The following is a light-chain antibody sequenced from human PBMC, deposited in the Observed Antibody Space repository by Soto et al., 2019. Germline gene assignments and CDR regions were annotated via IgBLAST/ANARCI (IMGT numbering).Light chain of an antibody. CDR2: GAS. CDR3: QQYHKWPPYT. Sequence: VMTQSPATLSVSPGERATLFCRASQSVDISLAWYQQKPGQTPRLLIYGASTRATGIPARFSGSGSGTEFTLTISSLQSEDFADYYCQQYHKWPPYTFGQGTKVEI. J-gene: IGKJ2*01. V-gene: IGKV3-15*01. CDR1: QSVDIS.